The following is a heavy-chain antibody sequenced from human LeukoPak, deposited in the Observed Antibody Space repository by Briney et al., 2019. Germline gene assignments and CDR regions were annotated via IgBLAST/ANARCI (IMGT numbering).Heavy chain of an antibody. CDR3: ASALPADHFDF. CDR2: IKYYGSEK. V-gene: IGHV3-7*01. CDR1: GFTFSNYW. J-gene: IGHJ4*02. Sequence: GGSLRLSCAASGFTFSNYWMSWVRQAPGKGLEWVANIKYYGSEKYYADSMRGRFTISRDNAKSSLYLQMNSLGAEDTAVYFCASALPADHFDFWGQGTLVTVSS.